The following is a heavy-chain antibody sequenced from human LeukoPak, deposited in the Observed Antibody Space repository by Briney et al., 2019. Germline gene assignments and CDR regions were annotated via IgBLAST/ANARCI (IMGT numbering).Heavy chain of an antibody. CDR2: ISAYNGNT. V-gene: IGHV1-18*01. D-gene: IGHD3-3*01. CDR1: EYSLISSG. Sequence: ASVKVSCKASEYSLISSGLSWVRQAPGQGLEWMGWISAYNGNTHFAQKFQDRVTMTTDTSTSTAYMELRSLRSDDTAVYYCARFWSGYLPDYWGQGTLVTVSS. CDR3: ARFWSGYLPDY. J-gene: IGHJ4*02.